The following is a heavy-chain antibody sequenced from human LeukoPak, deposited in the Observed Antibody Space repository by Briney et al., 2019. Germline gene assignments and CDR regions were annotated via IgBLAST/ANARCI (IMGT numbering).Heavy chain of an antibody. J-gene: IGHJ4*02. CDR2: ISSSSSYI. CDR1: GFTXSSYW. V-gene: IGHV3-21*01. D-gene: IGHD6-19*01. Sequence: SLXXSXAASGFTXSSYWMSWVCQAPGKGLEWVSSISSSSSYIYYADSVKGRFTISRDNAKNSLYLQMNSLRAEDTAVYYCARGDAYSSGWYYFDYWGQGTLVTVSS. CDR3: ARGDAYSSGWYYFDY.